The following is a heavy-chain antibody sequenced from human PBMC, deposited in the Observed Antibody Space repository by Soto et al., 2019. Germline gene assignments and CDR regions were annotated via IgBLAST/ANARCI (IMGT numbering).Heavy chain of an antibody. CDR3: ARLVLGGSSWYGYYYGMDV. Sequence: SETLSLTCAVYGGSFSGYYWSWIRQPPGKGLVWIGEINHSGSTNYNPSLKSRVTISVDTSKNLLSLKLSSVTAADTVVYYCARLVLGGSSWYGYYYGMDVWGQGTTVTVSS. D-gene: IGHD6-13*01. J-gene: IGHJ6*02. CDR1: GGSFSGYY. V-gene: IGHV4-34*01. CDR2: INHSGST.